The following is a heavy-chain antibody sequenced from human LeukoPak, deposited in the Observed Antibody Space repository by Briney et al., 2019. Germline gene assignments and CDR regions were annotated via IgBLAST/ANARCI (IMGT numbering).Heavy chain of an antibody. CDR3: ARGSRP. Sequence: PGGSLRLSCAASGFTFSSYGMNWVRHPPGKGRGWESYISSDVSTIYYADSVNGRFTTSRDHTTNSLYLQTNSLITTHPAVHSCARGSRPWGQGTLVTVSS. V-gene: IGHV3-48*03. CDR1: GFTFSSYG. J-gene: IGHJ5*02. CDR2: ISSDVSTI.